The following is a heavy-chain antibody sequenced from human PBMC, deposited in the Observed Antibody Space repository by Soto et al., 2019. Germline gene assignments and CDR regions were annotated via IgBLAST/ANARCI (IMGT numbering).Heavy chain of an antibody. V-gene: IGHV3-30*18. Sequence: QVQLVESGGGVVQPGRSLRLSCAASGFTFSSYGMHWVRQAPGKGLEWVAVISYDGSNKYYADSVKGRFTISRDNXKTXLDLQMNILRAEDTAVYYCAKGKVKPAYYYYGMDVWGQGTTVTVSS. CDR1: GFTFSSYG. CDR3: AKGKVKPAYYYYGMDV. CDR2: ISYDGSNK. J-gene: IGHJ6*02.